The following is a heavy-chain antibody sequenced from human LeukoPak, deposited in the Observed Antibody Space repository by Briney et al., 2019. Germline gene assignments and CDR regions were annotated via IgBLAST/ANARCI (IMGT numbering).Heavy chain of an antibody. J-gene: IGHJ5*02. CDR3: ARGRDYDFWSGSDRGHWFDP. CDR2: ISAYNGNT. CDR1: GYSLTSYG. Sequence: GASVKVSCKASGYSLTSYGISWVRQAPGQGLEWMGWISAYNGNTNYAQKVQGRVTMTTDTSTSTAYMELRSLRSDDTAVYCCARGRDYDFWSGSDRGHWFDPWGQGTLVTVSS. D-gene: IGHD3-3*01. V-gene: IGHV1-18*01.